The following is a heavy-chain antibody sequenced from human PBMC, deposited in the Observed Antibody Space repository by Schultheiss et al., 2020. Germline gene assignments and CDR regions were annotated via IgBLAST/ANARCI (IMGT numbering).Heavy chain of an antibody. CDR2: IYYSGDI. V-gene: IGHV4-61*01. CDR1: GDSISRGSFY. CDR3: ARGSKWSWHLDL. Sequence: SETLSLTCTVTGDSISRGSFYWSWIRQPPGKGLEWIGYIYYSGDIHYNPSLSSRVTISSDTSQSQFSLKLKSVTAADTAVYYCARGSKWSWHLDLWGRGALVTVSS. D-gene: IGHD2-15*01. J-gene: IGHJ2*01.